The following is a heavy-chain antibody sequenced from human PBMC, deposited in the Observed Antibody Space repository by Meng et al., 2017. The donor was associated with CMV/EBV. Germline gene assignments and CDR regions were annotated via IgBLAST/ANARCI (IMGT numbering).Heavy chain of an antibody. V-gene: IGHV3-9*01. Sequence: LSLTCAASGFTFDDYAMHWVRQAPGKGLEWVSGISWNSGSIGYADSVKGRFTISRDNAKNSLYLQMNSLRAEDTAVYYCARDGGDCSSTSCYTHGYYGMDVWGQGTTVTVSS. CDR3: ARDGGDCSSTSCYTHGYYGMDV. D-gene: IGHD2-2*02. CDR1: GFTFDDYA. J-gene: IGHJ6*02. CDR2: ISWNSGSI.